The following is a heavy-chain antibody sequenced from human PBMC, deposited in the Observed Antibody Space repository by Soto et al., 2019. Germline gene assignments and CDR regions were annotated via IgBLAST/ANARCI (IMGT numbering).Heavy chain of an antibody. CDR3: ARGYCTSTSCSIFNS. D-gene: IGHD2-2*01. CDR1: GGSVSSGSFY. CDR2: IYYTGST. J-gene: IGHJ4*02. V-gene: IGHV4-61*01. Sequence: SETLSLTCTVSGGSVSSGSFYWSWIRQPPGKGLEWIGYIYYTGSTTYNPSLKSRVTMSADTSKNQFSLRLSSVTAADTAVYYCARGYCTSTSCSIFNSWGQGTLVTVS.